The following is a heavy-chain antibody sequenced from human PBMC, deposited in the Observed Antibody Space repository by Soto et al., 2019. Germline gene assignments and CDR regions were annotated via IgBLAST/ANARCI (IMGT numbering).Heavy chain of an antibody. D-gene: IGHD1-1*01. V-gene: IGHV1-18*01. J-gene: IGHJ4*02. CDR3: ARGRYGDY. CDR1: GYGFTTYG. Sequence: QVHLVQSGAEVKKPGASVKVSCKGSGYGFTTYGITWVRQATGQGLEWMAWISAHNGNTNYAQKLQGRVTVTRDTSTSTAYMYLRSMRSDDTAVYYCARGRYGDYWGQGALVTVSS. CDR2: ISAHNGNT.